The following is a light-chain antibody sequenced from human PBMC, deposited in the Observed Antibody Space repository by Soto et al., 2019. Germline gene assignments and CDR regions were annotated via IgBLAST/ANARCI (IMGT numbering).Light chain of an antibody. CDR1: QNIYTW. CDR2: DAS. V-gene: IGKV1-5*01. Sequence: DIQMTQSPATLSASLGDRVTITCRASQNIYTWLAWYQQKPGKAPKLLIYDASSLKSGVPSRFSGSGSGTEFTLTISSLQPDDFATYYCQQYNSYSETFGQGTKVDIK. J-gene: IGKJ1*01. CDR3: QQYNSYSET.